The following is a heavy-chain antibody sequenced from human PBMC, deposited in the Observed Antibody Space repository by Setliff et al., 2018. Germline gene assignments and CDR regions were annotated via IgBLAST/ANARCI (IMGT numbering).Heavy chain of an antibody. CDR2: ISYSGST. CDR1: GGSISSYY. CDR3: ARRRTGPGGWFDY. V-gene: IGHV4-59*08. D-gene: IGHD1-26*01. J-gene: IGHJ5*01. Sequence: ASETLSLTCTVSGGSISSYYWSWIRQPPGKGLEWIGYISYSGSTNYNPSLKSRVTISVDTSKNQFSLKVNSVTAADTAVYFCARRRTGPGGWFDYWGQGTLVTVSS.